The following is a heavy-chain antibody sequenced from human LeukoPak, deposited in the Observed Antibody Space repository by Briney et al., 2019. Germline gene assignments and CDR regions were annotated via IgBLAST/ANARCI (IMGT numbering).Heavy chain of an antibody. CDR3: ARGAGGYCSGGSCYGPFDY. J-gene: IGHJ4*02. Sequence: SVKVSCKASGGTFSSYAISWVRQAPGQGLEWMGGIIPIFGTANYAQKFQGRDTITADESTSTAYMELSSLRSEDTAVYYCARGAGGYCSGGSCYGPFDYWGQGTLVTVSS. D-gene: IGHD2-15*01. V-gene: IGHV1-69*13. CDR1: GGTFSSYA. CDR2: IIPIFGTA.